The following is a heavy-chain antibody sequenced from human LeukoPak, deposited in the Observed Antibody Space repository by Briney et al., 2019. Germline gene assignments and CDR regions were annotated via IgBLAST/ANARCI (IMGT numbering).Heavy chain of an antibody. J-gene: IGHJ6*02. V-gene: IGHV3-7*01. Sequence: GGSLRLSCAASGFTFSSYWMSWVRQAPGKGLEWVANIKQDGSEKYYVDSVKGRFTISRDNAKNSLYLQMNSLRAEDTAVYYRARAPLMATATLLYYYYYGMDVWGQGTTVTVSS. D-gene: IGHD5-12*01. CDR1: GFTFSSYW. CDR2: IKQDGSEK. CDR3: ARAPLMATATLLYYYYYGMDV.